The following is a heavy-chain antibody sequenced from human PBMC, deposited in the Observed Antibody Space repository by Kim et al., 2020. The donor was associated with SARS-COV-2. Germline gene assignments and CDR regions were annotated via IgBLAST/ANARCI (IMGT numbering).Heavy chain of an antibody. J-gene: IGHJ3*02. D-gene: IGHD4-17*01. V-gene: IGHV3-48*02. Sequence: SVKGRFTISRDNAKNSLYLQINSLRDEDTAVYYCARDLTTVTGADDAFDIWGQGTMVTVSS. CDR3: ARDLTTVTGADDAFDI.